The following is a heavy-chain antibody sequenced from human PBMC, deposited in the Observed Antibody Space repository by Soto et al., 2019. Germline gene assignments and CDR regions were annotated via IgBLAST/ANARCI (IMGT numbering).Heavy chain of an antibody. CDR2: THHSGST. J-gene: IGHJ4*02. CDR1: GGSVSSGSYY. Sequence: SETLSLTCTVSGGSVSSGSYYWNWVRQPPGKGLQWIGYTHHSGSTNYNPSLQSRVTISVDTSKNQFSLRLSSVTAAGTAVYYCARETITVAPRSYFDYWGQGNMVTVSS. V-gene: IGHV4-61*01. CDR3: ARETITVAPRSYFDY. D-gene: IGHD6-19*01.